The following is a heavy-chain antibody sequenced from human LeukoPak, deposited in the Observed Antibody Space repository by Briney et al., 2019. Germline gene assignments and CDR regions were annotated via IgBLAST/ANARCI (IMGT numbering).Heavy chain of an antibody. D-gene: IGHD3-16*02. V-gene: IGHV3-7*01. CDR1: GFTFSSDW. Sequence: PGGSLRLSCAASGFTFSSDWMSWVRQAPGKGLEWVANIKQDGSEKYYVDSVKGRFTISRDNAKNSLYLQMNSLRAEDTAVYYCARYRLGVDYYYYMDVWGKGTTVTISS. CDR3: ARYRLGVDYYYYMDV. CDR2: IKQDGSEK. J-gene: IGHJ6*03.